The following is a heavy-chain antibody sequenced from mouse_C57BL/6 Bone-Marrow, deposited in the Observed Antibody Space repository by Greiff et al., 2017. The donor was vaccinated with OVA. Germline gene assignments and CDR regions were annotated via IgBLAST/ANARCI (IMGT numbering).Heavy chain of an antibody. CDR2: IYPRSGNT. CDR3: ACYYGSSYYAMDY. J-gene: IGHJ4*01. CDR1: GYTFTSYG. V-gene: IGHV1-81*01. D-gene: IGHD1-1*01. Sequence: QVQLQQSGAELARPGASVKLSCKASGYTFTSYGISWVKQRTGQGLEWIGEIYPRSGNTYYNEKFKGKGTLTEDKSSSTAYMELRSLTSEDSAVYFCACYYGSSYYAMDYWGQGTSVTVSS.